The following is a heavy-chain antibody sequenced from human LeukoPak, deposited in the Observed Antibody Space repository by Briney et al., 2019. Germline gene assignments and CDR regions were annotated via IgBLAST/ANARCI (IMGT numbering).Heavy chain of an antibody. V-gene: IGHV1-8*01. CDR1: GYTFTSYD. J-gene: IGHJ6*02. CDR3: ARGLRFSEWSNYYGMDV. CDR2: MNPNSGNT. Sequence: ASVKVSCKASGYTFTSYDINWVRQATGQGLEWMGWMNPNSGNTGYAQKFQGRVTMTRNTSISTAYMELSSLRSEDTAVYYCARGLRFSEWSNYYGMDVWGQGTTVTVSS. D-gene: IGHD3-3*01.